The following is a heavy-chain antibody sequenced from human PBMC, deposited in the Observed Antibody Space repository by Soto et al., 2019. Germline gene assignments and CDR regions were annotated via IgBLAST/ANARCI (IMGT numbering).Heavy chain of an antibody. Sequence: GGSLRLSCAASGFTFSDYYMSWIRQAPGKGLEWVSYISSSSSYANYADSAKGRFTISRDNAKNSLYLQMNSLRVEDTAVYYCARASREILNWGQGTLVTV. CDR2: ISSSSSYA. V-gene: IGHV3-11*06. D-gene: IGHD1-26*01. J-gene: IGHJ4*02. CDR3: ARASREILN. CDR1: GFTFSDYY.